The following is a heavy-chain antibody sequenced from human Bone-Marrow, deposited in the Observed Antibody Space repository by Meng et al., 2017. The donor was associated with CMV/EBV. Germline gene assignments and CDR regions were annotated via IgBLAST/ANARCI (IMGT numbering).Heavy chain of an antibody. CDR1: LSTSGGG. Sequence: LSTSGGGVGWIRQPPGKALEWLALIYWDDDKRYSPSLKSRLTITKDTSKNQVVLTMTNMDPVDTATYYCAHILDDYSNYQEGWFDPWGQGTLVTVSS. D-gene: IGHD4-11*01. J-gene: IGHJ5*02. CDR2: IYWDDDK. V-gene: IGHV2-5*02. CDR3: AHILDDYSNYQEGWFDP.